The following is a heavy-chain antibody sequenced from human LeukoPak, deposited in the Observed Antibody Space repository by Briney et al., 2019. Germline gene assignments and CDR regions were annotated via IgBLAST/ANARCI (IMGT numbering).Heavy chain of an antibody. J-gene: IGHJ4*02. V-gene: IGHV3-33*01. CDR1: GFTFSSYG. CDR3: ARDLYYYGSGTYSDLGD. CDR2: MRYDGSNK. Sequence: PGGSLKLSCAASGFTFSSYGMHWVRQAPGKGLEWVAVMRYDGSNKYYADSVKGRFTISRDNSKNTLYLQMNSLRAEDTAVYYCARDLYYYGSGTYSDLGDWGQGTLVTVSS. D-gene: IGHD3-10*01.